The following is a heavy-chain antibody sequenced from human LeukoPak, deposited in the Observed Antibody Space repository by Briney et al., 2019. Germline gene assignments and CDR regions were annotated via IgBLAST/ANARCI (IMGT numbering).Heavy chain of an antibody. CDR1: GFTFSSYA. J-gene: IGHJ6*02. CDR2: ISYDGSNK. CDR3: ARDRDTAMDYYYYGMDV. D-gene: IGHD5-18*01. V-gene: IGHV3-30-3*01. Sequence: QSGGSLRLSCTASGFTFSSYAMHWVRQAPSKGLEWVAVISYDGSNKYYADSVKGRFTISRDNSKNTLYLQMNSLRAEDTAVYYCARDRDTAMDYYYYGMDVWGQGTTVTVSS.